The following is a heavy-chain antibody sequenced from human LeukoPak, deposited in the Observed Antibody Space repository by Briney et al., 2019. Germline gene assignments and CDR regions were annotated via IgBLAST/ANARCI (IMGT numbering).Heavy chain of an antibody. Sequence: TGGPLRLSCAASGFTFSSYAMSWVRQAPGKGLEWVSTISDSGVSEYYADSVKGRFTISRDNSKKTLYLQMNSLRAEDTAVYYCAKGGRPNWGSPDYWGQGTLVTVSS. V-gene: IGHV3-23*01. CDR2: ISDSGVSE. CDR3: AKGGRPNWGSPDY. CDR1: GFTFSSYA. D-gene: IGHD7-27*01. J-gene: IGHJ4*02.